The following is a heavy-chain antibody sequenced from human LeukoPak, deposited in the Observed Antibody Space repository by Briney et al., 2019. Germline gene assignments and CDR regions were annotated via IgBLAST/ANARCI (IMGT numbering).Heavy chain of an antibody. J-gene: IGHJ6*02. Sequence: PTETLSLTRTVSGGSISSYYWSWIRQPPGKGLEWIGYIYYSGRTNYNPSLKSRVSISVDTSKNQFSLKLSSVTAADTAVYYCARHRPICGGDCYTGPNYYYYYDMDVWGQGTTVTVSS. CDR3: ARHRPICGGDCYTGPNYYYYYDMDV. D-gene: IGHD2-21*02. V-gene: IGHV4-59*08. CDR1: GGSISSYY. CDR2: IYYSGRT.